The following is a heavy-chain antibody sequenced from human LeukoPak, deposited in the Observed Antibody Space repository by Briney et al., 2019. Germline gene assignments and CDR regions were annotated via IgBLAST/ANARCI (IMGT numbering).Heavy chain of an antibody. D-gene: IGHD3-10*01. CDR3: ARGRVNYYRAGDAFDI. CDR2: INHSGST. J-gene: IGHJ3*02. Sequence: SETLSLTCAVYGGSFSGYYWSWIRQPPRKGLEWIGEINHSGSTNYNPSLKSRVTISVDTSKNQFSLKLSSVTAADTAVYYCARGRVNYYRAGDAFDIWGQGTMVTVSS. V-gene: IGHV4-34*01. CDR1: GGSFSGYY.